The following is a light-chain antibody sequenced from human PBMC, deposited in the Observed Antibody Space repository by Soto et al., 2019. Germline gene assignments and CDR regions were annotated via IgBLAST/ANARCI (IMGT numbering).Light chain of an antibody. J-gene: IGKJ1*01. CDR3: QQLTDWPPKWT. Sequence: EIVLTQSPATLSLSPGERATLSCRASQSVGSFLAWYQEKPCHAPSLLIYYASNRATGIPARFSGSGSGTDFTLNITSLEPEDFAVYYCQQLTDWPPKWTFGQGTKGDIK. CDR1: QSVGSF. V-gene: IGKV3-11*01. CDR2: YAS.